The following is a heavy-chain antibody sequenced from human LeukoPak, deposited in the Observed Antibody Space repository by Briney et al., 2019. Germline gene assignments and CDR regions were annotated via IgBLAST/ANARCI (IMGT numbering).Heavy chain of an antibody. CDR3: ARGVEYSSSSASDY. Sequence: SVKVSCKASGGTFSSYAISWVRQAPGQGLEWMGGIIPIFGTANYAQKFQGRVTITADESTSTAYMELSSLRSEDAAVYYCARGVEYSSSSASDYWGQGTLVTVSS. D-gene: IGHD6-6*01. J-gene: IGHJ4*02. CDR2: IIPIFGTA. V-gene: IGHV1-69*13. CDR1: GGTFSSYA.